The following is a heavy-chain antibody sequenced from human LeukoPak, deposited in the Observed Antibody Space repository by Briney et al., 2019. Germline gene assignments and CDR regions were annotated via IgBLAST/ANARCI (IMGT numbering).Heavy chain of an antibody. CDR3: ARHHIVRGPRSYYMDV. CDR1: GGSISSSSYY. Sequence: SETLSLTCTVSGGSISSSSYYWGWIRQPPGKGLEWIGSIYYSGSTYYNPSLKSRVTISVDTSKNQFSLKLSSVTAADTAVYYCARHHIVRGPRSYYMDVWGKGTTVTVSS. D-gene: IGHD3-10*01. CDR2: IYYSGST. V-gene: IGHV4-39*01. J-gene: IGHJ6*03.